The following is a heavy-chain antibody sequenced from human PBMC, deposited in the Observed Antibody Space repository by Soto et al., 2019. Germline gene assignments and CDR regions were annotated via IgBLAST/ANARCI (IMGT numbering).Heavy chain of an antibody. Sequence: EVQLLESGGGLVQPGGSLRLSCAATGFTFSNFAMTWVSQAPGKGPEWVSGISVTGSNTYYADSVKGRFTISRDNSKNTMYLPMNSLRAEYTAVYYCANYQKEVECCSAGSCPHAGYWGPGTLVTVSS. CDR3: ANYQKEVECCSAGSCPHAGY. CDR2: ISVTGSNT. CDR1: GFTFSNFA. J-gene: IGHJ4*02. D-gene: IGHD2-15*01. V-gene: IGHV3-23*01.